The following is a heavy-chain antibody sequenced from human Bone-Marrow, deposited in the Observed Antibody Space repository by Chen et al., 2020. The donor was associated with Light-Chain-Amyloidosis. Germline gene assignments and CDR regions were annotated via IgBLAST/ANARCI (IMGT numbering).Heavy chain of an antibody. V-gene: IGHV3-33*01. J-gene: IGHJ4*02. CDR2: QWFNGND. Sequence: VQLVESGGGVAQPGTSLRLSCAASGFTFSDFGFHWVRQAPGKGLEWGAVQWFNGNDNYADSVRGRFTISRDSSKNMLFLQLNSLRVEDTAIYDCARDSIEGPTDFDYWGQGTLVTVSS. D-gene: IGHD3-3*02. CDR3: ARDSIEGPTDFDY. CDR1: GFTFSDFG.